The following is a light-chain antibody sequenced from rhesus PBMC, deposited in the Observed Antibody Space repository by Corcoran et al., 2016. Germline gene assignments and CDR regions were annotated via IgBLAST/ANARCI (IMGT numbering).Light chain of an antibody. Sequence: EIVMAQSPATLSLPPGERATLSCRASQSVSTSVAWYQQRPHQSPRLPIYGASSRATGIPARSSGRGSGTDFTLIISSLEPEDIGIYFCQQYDTWNTFGGGTKVEL. CDR2: GAS. J-gene: IGKJ4*01. V-gene: IGKV3S9*01. CDR1: QSVSTS. CDR3: QQYDTWNT.